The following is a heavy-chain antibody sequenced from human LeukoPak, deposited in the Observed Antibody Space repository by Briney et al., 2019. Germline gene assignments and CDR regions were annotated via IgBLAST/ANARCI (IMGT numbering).Heavy chain of an antibody. CDR3: ARDAGFWSGYNSLRDSWLDP. Sequence: SETLSLTCTVSGGSISSYYWSWIRQPAGKGLEWIGRIYTSGSTNYNPSLTSRVTMSVDTSKNQFSLKLSSVTAADTAVYYCARDAGFWSGYNSLRDSWLDPWGQGTLVTVSS. CDR2: IYTSGST. D-gene: IGHD3-3*01. V-gene: IGHV4-4*07. J-gene: IGHJ5*02. CDR1: GGSISSYY.